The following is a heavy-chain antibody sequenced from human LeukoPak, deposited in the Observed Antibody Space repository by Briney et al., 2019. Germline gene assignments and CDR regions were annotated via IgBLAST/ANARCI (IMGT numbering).Heavy chain of an antibody. CDR2: ISSSGSTI. D-gene: IGHD1-26*01. CDR3: AREAGATPFFDY. V-gene: IGHV3-48*04. CDR1: GFTFSSYS. Sequence: GGSLRLSCAASGFTFSSYSMNWVRQAPGKGLEWVSYISSSGSTIYYADSVKGRFTISRDNAKNSLYLQMNSLRAEDTAVYYCAREAGATPFFDYWGQGTLVTVS. J-gene: IGHJ4*02.